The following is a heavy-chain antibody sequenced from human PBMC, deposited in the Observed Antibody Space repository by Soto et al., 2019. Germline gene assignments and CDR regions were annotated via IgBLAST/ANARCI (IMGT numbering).Heavy chain of an antibody. CDR1: GGSFTGYY. J-gene: IGHJ6*02. CDR2: INYRGST. CDR3: VRGQPHRITIFEVVIRSYDYGMDV. V-gene: IGHV4-34*01. Sequence: ASETLSLTCAVYGGSFTGYYWTWVRPTPGEGVEGIGEINYRGSTYYNPSLESRITMAVDTSKNQFSLKLSSVTAADTAVYFCVRGQPHRITIFEVVIRSYDYGMDVWGQGTTVTVS. D-gene: IGHD3-3*01.